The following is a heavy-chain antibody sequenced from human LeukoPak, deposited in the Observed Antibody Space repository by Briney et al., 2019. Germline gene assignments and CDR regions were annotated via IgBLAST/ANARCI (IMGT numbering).Heavy chain of an antibody. CDR2: MSSSGDII. D-gene: IGHD6-6*01. J-gene: IGHJ4*02. Sequence: GGSLRLSCAASGFPFSSYEMHWVRQAPGKGLEWVSYMSSSGDIIYYADSVEGRFAISRDNAKNSLHLQMDSLRAEDTATYYCARDDGGRHTSSLDYWGQGTLVAVSS. CDR3: ARDDGGRHTSSLDY. CDR1: GFPFSSYE. V-gene: IGHV3-48*03.